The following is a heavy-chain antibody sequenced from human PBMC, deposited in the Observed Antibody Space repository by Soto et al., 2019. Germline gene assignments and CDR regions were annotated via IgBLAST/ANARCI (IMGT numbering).Heavy chain of an antibody. D-gene: IGHD3-3*01. J-gene: IGHJ6*02. CDR2: INSDGSST. Sequence: GGSLRLSCAASGFTFSSYCMHWVRQATGKGLVWVSRINSDGSSTSYADSVKGRFTISRDNAKNTLYLQMNSLRAEDTAVYYCARDRNDFWSGYYDYYYYGMDVWGQGTTVTVSS. CDR1: GFTFSSYC. CDR3: ARDRNDFWSGYYDYYYYGMDV. V-gene: IGHV3-74*01.